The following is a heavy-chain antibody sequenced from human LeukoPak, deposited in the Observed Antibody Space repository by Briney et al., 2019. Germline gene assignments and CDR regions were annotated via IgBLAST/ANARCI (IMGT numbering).Heavy chain of an antibody. CDR2: INPNSGDT. D-gene: IGHD6-19*01. CDR1: GYTFAGYY. V-gene: IGHV1-2*06. CDR3: EREGGAVAGTVADY. J-gene: IGHJ4*02. Sequence: ASVKVSCKASGYTFAGYYIHWVRQAPGQGLEWMGRINPNSGDTNYAQKFQGRVTVTRDTSITTAYMELSSLTSDDTALYYCEREGGAVAGTVADYWGQGTLVTVSS.